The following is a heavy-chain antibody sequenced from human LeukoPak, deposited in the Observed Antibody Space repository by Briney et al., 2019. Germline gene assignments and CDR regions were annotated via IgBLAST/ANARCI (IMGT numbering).Heavy chain of an antibody. CDR1: GFTFSSYA. V-gene: IGHV3-23*01. J-gene: IGHJ6*03. Sequence: PGGSLRLSCAASGFTFSSYAMSWVRQAPGKGLEWVSAISGSGGSTYYADSVKGGFTISRDNSKRTLYLQMTSLRAEDTAVYYCAKDGGEYYDILTGYYPRLYYMDVWGKGTTVTISS. CDR3: AKDGGEYYDILTGYYPRLYYMDV. CDR2: ISGSGGST. D-gene: IGHD3-9*01.